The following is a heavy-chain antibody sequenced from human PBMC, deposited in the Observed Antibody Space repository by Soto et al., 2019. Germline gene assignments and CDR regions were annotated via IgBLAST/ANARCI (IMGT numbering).Heavy chain of an antibody. CDR1: GYTFTGYY. J-gene: IGHJ6*02. CDR3: ATGSSGSGWPHRPPNATHV. D-gene: IGHD6-19*01. CDR2: INPNSGGT. V-gene: IGHV1-2*04. Sequence: ASVKVSCKASGYTFTGYYMHWVRQAPGQGLEWMGWINPNSGGTNYAQKFQGWVTMTRDTSISTAYMELSRLRSDDTAVYYCATGSSGSGWPHRPPNATHVCGPAPT.